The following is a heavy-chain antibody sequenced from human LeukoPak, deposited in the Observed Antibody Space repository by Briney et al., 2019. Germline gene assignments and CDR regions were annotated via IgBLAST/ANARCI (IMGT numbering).Heavy chain of an antibody. D-gene: IGHD4-23*01. Sequence: SETLSLTCTVSGGSISSYYWSWIRQPPGKGLEWIGYIYYSGSTYYNPSLKSRVTISVDTSKNQFSLKLSSVTAADTAVYYCARATDYGGNRWGQGTLVTVSS. CDR2: IYYSGST. J-gene: IGHJ4*02. V-gene: IGHV4-59*08. CDR3: ARATDYGGNR. CDR1: GGSISSYY.